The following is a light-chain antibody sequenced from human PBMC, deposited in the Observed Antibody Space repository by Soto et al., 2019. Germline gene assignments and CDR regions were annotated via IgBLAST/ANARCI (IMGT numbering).Light chain of an antibody. CDR1: QSVLYSSNNKNY. CDR2: WAS. Sequence: DIVMTQSPDSLAVSLGERATINCKSSQSVLYSSNNKNYLAWYQQKPGQPPKLLIYWASTRESGVPDRFSGSGSGTDFTLTISSLQAEDVAVYYCQQYHSTPPTVGGGTKVEIK. CDR3: QQYHSTPPT. J-gene: IGKJ4*01. V-gene: IGKV4-1*01.